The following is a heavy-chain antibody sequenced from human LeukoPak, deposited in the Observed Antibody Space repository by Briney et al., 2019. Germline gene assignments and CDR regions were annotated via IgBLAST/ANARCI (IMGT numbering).Heavy chain of an antibody. V-gene: IGHV4-59*01. CDR3: ASSRRGYTSGWFFDY. CDR1: GDSINNYY. CDR2: IFHFGSP. Sequence: SETLSLTCTVSGDSINNYYWNWIRQSPGKGLEWIGYIFHFGSPHYSPSLRSRVTISIDTSKNQFSLKLTSVTTADTAIYYCASSRRGYTSGWFFDYWGQGALVTVSS. J-gene: IGHJ4*02. D-gene: IGHD6-13*01.